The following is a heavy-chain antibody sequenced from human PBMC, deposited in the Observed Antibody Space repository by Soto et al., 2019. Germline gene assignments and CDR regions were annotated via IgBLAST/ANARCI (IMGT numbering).Heavy chain of an antibody. Sequence: ASVKVSCKASGYTFTSYYMHWVRQAPGQGLEWMGIINPSGGSTGYAQKFQGRVTMTRDTSTSTVYMELSSLRSEDTAVYYCARPLLGYSSSWAYYYYGMDVWGQGTTVTVSS. D-gene: IGHD6-13*01. J-gene: IGHJ6*02. V-gene: IGHV1-46*01. CDR3: ARPLLGYSSSWAYYYYGMDV. CDR2: INPSGGST. CDR1: GYTFTSYY.